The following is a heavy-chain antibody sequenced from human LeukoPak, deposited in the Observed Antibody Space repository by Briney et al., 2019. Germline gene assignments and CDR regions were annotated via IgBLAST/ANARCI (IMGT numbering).Heavy chain of an antibody. CDR2: ISSSGNTI. V-gene: IGHV3-48*03. CDR3: ARVWKSSGWYGRGNYFDY. CDR1: GFTFSSYE. D-gene: IGHD6-19*01. Sequence: QTGGSLRLSCAASGFTFSSYEMNWVRQAPGKGLEWVSYISSSGNTIYYADSVKGRFTISRDNAKNSLYLQMNSLRAEDTAVYYCARVWKSSGWYGRGNYFDYWGQGTLVTVSS. J-gene: IGHJ4*02.